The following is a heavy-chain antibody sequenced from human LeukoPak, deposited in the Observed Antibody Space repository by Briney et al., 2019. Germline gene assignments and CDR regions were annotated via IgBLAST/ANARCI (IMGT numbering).Heavy chain of an antibody. CDR3: ARLVEYSSSSAYNWFDP. D-gene: IGHD6-6*01. CDR2: IYTSGST. Sequence: SETLSLTCTVSGGSISSYYWSWIRQPAGKGLEWIGRIYTSGSTNYNLSLKSRVTISVDTSKNQFSLKLSSVTAADTAVYYRARLVEYSSSSAYNWFDPWGQGTLVTVSS. V-gene: IGHV4-4*07. J-gene: IGHJ5*02. CDR1: GGSISSYY.